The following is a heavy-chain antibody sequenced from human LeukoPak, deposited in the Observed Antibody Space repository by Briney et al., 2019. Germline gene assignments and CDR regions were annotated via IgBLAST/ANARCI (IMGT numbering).Heavy chain of an antibody. Sequence: GGSLRLSCAASGFTFNDYEMNWVRQAPGKGLEWVSYISSSGRTIFYADSVKGRFTISRDNAKNSLYLQMNSLRAEDTAVYYCARVTYGDYGWGQGTLVTVSS. D-gene: IGHD4-17*01. V-gene: IGHV3-48*03. J-gene: IGHJ4*02. CDR1: GFTFNDYE. CDR3: ARVTYGDYG. CDR2: ISSSGRTI.